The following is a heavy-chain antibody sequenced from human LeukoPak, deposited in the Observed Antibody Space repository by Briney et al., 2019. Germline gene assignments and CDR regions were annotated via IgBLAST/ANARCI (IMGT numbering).Heavy chain of an antibody. CDR2: INPSGGST. CDR1: GYTFTSYY. D-gene: IGHD6-19*01. Sequence: ASVKVSCKASGYTFTSYYMHWVRQAPGQGLEWMGIINPSGGSTSYAQKFQGRVTMTRDMSTSTVYMELSSLRSEDTAVYYCARALVQWLVFYAFDIWGQGTMVTVSS. V-gene: IGHV1-46*01. J-gene: IGHJ3*02. CDR3: ARALVQWLVFYAFDI.